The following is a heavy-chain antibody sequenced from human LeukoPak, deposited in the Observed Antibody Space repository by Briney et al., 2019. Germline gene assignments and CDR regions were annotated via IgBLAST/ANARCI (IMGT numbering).Heavy chain of an antibody. CDR1: GGSISSSSYY. J-gene: IGHJ4*02. D-gene: IGHD6-19*01. Sequence: SETLSLTCTVSGGSISSSSYYWGWIRQPPGKGLEWIGSIYYSGSTYYNPSLKSRVTISVDTSKNQFSLKLSSVTAADTAVYYCARNSGWYGVSWGQGTLVTVSS. CDR2: IYYSGST. V-gene: IGHV4-39*07. CDR3: ARNSGWYGVS.